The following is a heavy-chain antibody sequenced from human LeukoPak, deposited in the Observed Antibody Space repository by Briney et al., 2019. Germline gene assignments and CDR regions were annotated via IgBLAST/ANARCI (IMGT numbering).Heavy chain of an antibody. J-gene: IGHJ4*02. CDR3: SEGYFEPFDH. D-gene: IGHD2/OR15-2a*01. Sequence: SETLSLTCVVSGASVSSSHWNWIRQLPGKGLEWIGCLSYTGKTDYNPSRTSRVTISLDTSKNQVSLKLRSVTAADTAVYYCSEGYFEPFDHWGQGTLVTVSS. CDR1: GASVSSSH. CDR2: LSYTGKT. V-gene: IGHV4-59*02.